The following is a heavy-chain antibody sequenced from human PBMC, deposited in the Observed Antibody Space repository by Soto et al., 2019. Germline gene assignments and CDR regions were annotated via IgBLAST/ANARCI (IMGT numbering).Heavy chain of an antibody. Sequence: KTVGSLRLSCAASGFTFSDYYMSWIRQAPGKGLEWVSYISSSGSTIYYADSVKGRFTISRDNAKNSLYLQMNSLRAEDTAVYYCARDRLRIQLHWFDPWGQGTLVTVSS. CDR1: GFTFSDYY. CDR3: ARDRLRIQLHWFDP. V-gene: IGHV3-11*01. CDR2: ISSSGSTI. D-gene: IGHD5-18*01. J-gene: IGHJ5*02.